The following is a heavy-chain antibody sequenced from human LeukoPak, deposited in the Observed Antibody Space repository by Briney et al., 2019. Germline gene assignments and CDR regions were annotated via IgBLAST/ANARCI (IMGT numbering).Heavy chain of an antibody. V-gene: IGHV4-59*01. CDR3: AGTTYYDFWTLDY. Sequence: SETLSLTCTVSGGSISSYYWSWIRQPPGKGLEWIGYIYYSGSTNYNPSLKSRVTISVDTSKNQLSLKLSSVTAADTAVYYCAGTTYYDFWTLDYWGQGTLVTVSS. J-gene: IGHJ4*02. D-gene: IGHD3-3*01. CDR1: GGSISSYY. CDR2: IYYSGST.